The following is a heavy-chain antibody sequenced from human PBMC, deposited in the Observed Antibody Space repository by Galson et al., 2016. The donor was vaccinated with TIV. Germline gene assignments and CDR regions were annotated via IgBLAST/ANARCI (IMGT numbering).Heavy chain of an antibody. J-gene: IGHJ6*02. Sequence: SLRLSCAASGLSVSINYMTWVRQAPGKGLEWVSLISDGGNTYYPDSAKGRFTISRDNSKNTLYLQMNSLRVEDTAVYYCARDRVVDATYYYYYYGMDVWGQGTAVTVPS. CDR2: ISDGGNT. CDR3: ARDRVVDATYYYYYYGMDV. CDR1: GLSVSINY. V-gene: IGHV3-66*02. D-gene: IGHD2-15*01.